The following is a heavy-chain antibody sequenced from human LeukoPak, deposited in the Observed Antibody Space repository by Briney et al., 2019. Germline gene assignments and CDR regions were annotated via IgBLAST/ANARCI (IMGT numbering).Heavy chain of an antibody. CDR1: GGSFSGYY. Sequence: SETLSLTCAVYGGSFSGYYWSWIRQPPGKGLEWIGEINHSGSTNYNPSLKSRVTISVDTSKNQFSLKLSSVTAADTAVYYCARVPVDTAMGYNWFDPWGQGTLVTVSS. D-gene: IGHD5-18*01. J-gene: IGHJ5*02. CDR3: ARVPVDTAMGYNWFDP. V-gene: IGHV4-34*01. CDR2: INHSGST.